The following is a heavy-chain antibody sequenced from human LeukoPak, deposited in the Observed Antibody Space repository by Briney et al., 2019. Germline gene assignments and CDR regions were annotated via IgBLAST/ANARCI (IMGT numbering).Heavy chain of an antibody. V-gene: IGHV4-39*01. D-gene: IGHD3-10*01. J-gene: IGHJ4*02. CDR1: GGSISSSSYY. CDR2: IYYSGST. CDR3: ARGSMVRGERNY. Sequence: PSETLSLTCTVSGGSISSSSYYWGWIRQPPGKGLEWIGSIYYSGSTYYNPSLKSRVTISVDTSKNQFSLKLSSVTAADTAVYYCARGSMVRGERNYWGQGTLVTVSS.